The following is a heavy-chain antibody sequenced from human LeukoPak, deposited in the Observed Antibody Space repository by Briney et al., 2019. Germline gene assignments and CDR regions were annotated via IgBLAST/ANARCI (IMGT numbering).Heavy chain of an antibody. CDR3: ARFYDSSGYYYVRYFDY. Sequence: PSQTLSLTCTVSGGSISSGDYYWRWIPQPPRKGLEWIVYIYYSASSYYNPSPTSRVTISIAPSKNQFSLKLSSVTAADTAVYYCARFYDSSGYYYVRYFDYWGQGTLVTVSS. CDR1: GGSISSGDYY. D-gene: IGHD3-22*01. CDR2: IYYSASS. V-gene: IGHV4-30-4*08. J-gene: IGHJ4*02.